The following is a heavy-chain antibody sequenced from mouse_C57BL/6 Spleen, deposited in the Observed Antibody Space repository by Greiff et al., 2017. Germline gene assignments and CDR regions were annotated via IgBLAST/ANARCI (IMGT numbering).Heavy chain of an antibody. J-gene: IGHJ1*03. V-gene: IGHV2-9-1*01. D-gene: IGHD1-1*01. CDR2: IWTGSGT. CDR3: ARATVVPYWYFDV. CDR1: GFSLTSYA. Sequence: VKLVESGPGLVAPSQCLSITCTVSGFSLTSYAISWVRQPPGKGLEWLGVIWTGSGTNYNSALKSRLSISKDNSKSQVFLIMNRLQTDDTARYYCARATVVPYWYFDVWGTGTTVTVSS.